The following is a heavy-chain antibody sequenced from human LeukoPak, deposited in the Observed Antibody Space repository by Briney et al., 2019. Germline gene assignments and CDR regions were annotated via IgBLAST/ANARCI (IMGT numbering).Heavy chain of an antibody. D-gene: IGHD4-17*01. CDR1: GFTFSSYS. CDR3: AKNYGDYVGWVVDY. Sequence: GGSLRLSCAASGFTFSSYSMNWVRQAPGKGLEWVSAISGSGGSTYYADSVKGRFTISRDNSKNTLYLQMNSLRAEDTAVYYCAKNYGDYVGWVVDYWGQGTLVTVSS. CDR2: ISGSGGST. V-gene: IGHV3-23*01. J-gene: IGHJ4*02.